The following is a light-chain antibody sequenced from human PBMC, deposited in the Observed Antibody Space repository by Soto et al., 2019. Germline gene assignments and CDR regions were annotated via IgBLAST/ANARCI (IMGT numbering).Light chain of an antibody. CDR1: QSISSSY. J-gene: IGKJ2*01. V-gene: IGKV3-20*01. Sequence: EIVLTQSPGTLSLSPGERATLSCRASQSISSSYLAWYQQRPGQAPRLLIYAASSRATGIPDRFSGGGSATDFTLTVSRLEPEDFAVYYCQQYGSSPRTFGQGTELEIK. CDR3: QQYGSSPRT. CDR2: AAS.